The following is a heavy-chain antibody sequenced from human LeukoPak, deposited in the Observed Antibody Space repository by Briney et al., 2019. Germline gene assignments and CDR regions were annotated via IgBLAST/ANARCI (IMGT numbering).Heavy chain of an antibody. Sequence: PSETLSLTCTVSGGSISSSSYYWGWIRQPPGKGLEWIGSIYYSGSTYYNPSLKSRVTISVDTSKNQFSLKLSSVTAADTAVYYCARGFELDYWGQGTLVTVSS. CDR3: ARGFELDY. V-gene: IGHV4-39*07. CDR1: GGSISSSSYY. CDR2: IYYSGST. D-gene: IGHD3-9*01. J-gene: IGHJ4*02.